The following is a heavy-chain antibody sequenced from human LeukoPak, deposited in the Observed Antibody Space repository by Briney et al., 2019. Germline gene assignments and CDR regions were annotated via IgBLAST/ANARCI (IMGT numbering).Heavy chain of an antibody. CDR3: AQGSSNWANFDY. J-gene: IGHJ4*02. Sequence: SETLSLTCSASGDSISSSYWSWIRQPPGKGLEWIGYINYTGGTNYNPSLKSRVTISVDTSKNQFALELSSVTAADTAVYYCAQGSSNWANFDYWGKGTLVTVSS. V-gene: IGHV4-59*01. D-gene: IGHD4-11*01. CDR2: INYTGGT. CDR1: GDSISSSY.